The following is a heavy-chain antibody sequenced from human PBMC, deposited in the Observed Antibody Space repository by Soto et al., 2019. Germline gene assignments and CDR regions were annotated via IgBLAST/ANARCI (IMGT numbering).Heavy chain of an antibody. Sequence: ASVTVSCKASGYTFTSYGIIWVRQAPGQGLEWMGWISAYNGNTNYAQKLQGRVTMTTDTSTSTAYMELRSLRSDDTAVYYCAREDYDILTGYYIPDYWGQGTLVTVSS. CDR2: ISAYNGNT. CDR3: AREDYDILTGYYIPDY. V-gene: IGHV1-18*01. CDR1: GYTFTSYG. J-gene: IGHJ4*02. D-gene: IGHD3-9*01.